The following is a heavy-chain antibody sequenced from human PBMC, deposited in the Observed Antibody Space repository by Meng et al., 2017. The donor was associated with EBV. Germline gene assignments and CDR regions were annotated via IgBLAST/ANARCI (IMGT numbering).Heavy chain of an antibody. CDR3: AHRRDEYSSSWYGWFDP. V-gene: IGHV2-5*02. Sequence: NLKASGPTLVKPTQTPTLTCTFLWFLLSPSGVGVGWILQPPGKSLEWLALIYWDDDKRYSPSLKSRLTITKDTSKNQVVLTMTNMDPVDTATYYCAHRRDEYSSSWYGWFDPWGQGTLVTVSS. D-gene: IGHD6-13*01. J-gene: IGHJ5*02. CDR2: IYWDDDK. CDR1: WFLLSPSGVG.